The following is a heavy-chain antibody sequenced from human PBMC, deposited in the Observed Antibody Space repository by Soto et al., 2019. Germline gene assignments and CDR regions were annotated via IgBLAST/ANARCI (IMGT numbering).Heavy chain of an antibody. CDR1: GFTFTSYA. J-gene: IGHJ5*02. V-gene: IGHV1-3*01. CDR2: INGGSGNT. Sequence: ASVKVSCKSSGFTFTSYAIHWLRQAPGQRPQWMGWINGGSGNTKYSQDFQGRVTFTRDTFATTAYLELSSLRSEDTAVYYCAKTGTDGSWFDPWGQGTLVTVSS. CDR3: AKTGTDGSWFDP. D-gene: IGHD1-1*01.